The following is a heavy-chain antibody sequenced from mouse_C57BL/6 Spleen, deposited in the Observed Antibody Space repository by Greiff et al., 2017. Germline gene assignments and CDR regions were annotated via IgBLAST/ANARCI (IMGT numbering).Heavy chain of an antibody. CDR1: GYTFTGYW. V-gene: IGHV1-9*01. J-gene: IGHJ4*01. Sequence: QVHVKQSGAELMKPGASVKLSCKATGYTFTGYWIEWVKQRPGHGLEWIGEILPGSGSTNYNEKFKGKATFTADTSSNTAYMQLSSLTTEDSAVYYCARRGGYYGSSSQYYAMGDRGQGTSVTVST. D-gene: IGHD1-1*01. CDR3: ARRGGYYGSSSQYYAMGD. CDR2: ILPGSGST.